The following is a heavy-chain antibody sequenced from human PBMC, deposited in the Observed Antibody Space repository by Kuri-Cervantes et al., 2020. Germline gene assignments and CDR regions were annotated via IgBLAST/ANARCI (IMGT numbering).Heavy chain of an antibody. CDR3: ARDWTNSYGYYYGMDV. D-gene: IGHD5-18*01. CDR1: GGSISSSSYY. Sequence: SETLSLTCTVSGGSISSSSYYWSWIRQPAGKGLEWIGRIYTSGSTNYNPSLKSRVTISVDTSKNQFSLKLSSVTAADTAVYYCARDWTNSYGYYYGMDVWGQGTTVTVSS. V-gene: IGHV4-61*02. CDR2: IYTSGST. J-gene: IGHJ6*02.